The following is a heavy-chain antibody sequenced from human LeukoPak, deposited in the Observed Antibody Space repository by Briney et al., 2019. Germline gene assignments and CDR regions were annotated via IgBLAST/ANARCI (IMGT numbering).Heavy chain of an antibody. D-gene: IGHD2-2*01. CDR3: AREVWRYCSSTSCPNAY. CDR1: GFTFSSYS. V-gene: IGHV3-21*01. J-gene: IGHJ4*02. CDR2: ISSSSSYI. Sequence: PGGSLRLSCAASGFTFSSYSMNWVRQAPGKGLEWVSSISSSSSYIYYADSVKGRFTISRDNAKNSLYLQMNSLRAEDTAVYYCAREVWRYCSSTSCPNAYWGQGTLVTVSS.